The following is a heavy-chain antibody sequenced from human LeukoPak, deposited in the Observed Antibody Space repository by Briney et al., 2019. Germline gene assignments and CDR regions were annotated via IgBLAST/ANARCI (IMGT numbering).Heavy chain of an antibody. CDR2: IYYSGST. J-gene: IGHJ4*02. CDR3: ASLVTTGYFDY. Sequence: SETLSLTCTVSGGSISSSSYYWGWIRQPPGKGLEWIGSIYYSGSTYYNPSLKSRVTISVDTSKNQFSLKLSSVTAADTAVYYCASLVTTGYFDYWGQGTLVTVSS. CDR1: GGSISSSSYY. D-gene: IGHD4-11*01. V-gene: IGHV4-39*07.